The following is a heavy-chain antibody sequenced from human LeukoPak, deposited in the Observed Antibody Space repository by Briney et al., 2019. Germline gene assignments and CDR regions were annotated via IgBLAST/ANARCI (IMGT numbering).Heavy chain of an antibody. CDR2: IYSGGST. CDR3: ASGGAFDI. V-gene: IGHV3-66*02. J-gene: IGHJ3*02. CDR1: GFPFSSYA. D-gene: IGHD3-10*01. Sequence: GGSLRLSCGGSGFPFSSYAMGWVRQAPGKGLEWVSVIYSGGSTYYADSVKGRFTISRDNSKNTLYLQMNSLRAEDTAVYYCASGGAFDIWGQGTMVTVSS.